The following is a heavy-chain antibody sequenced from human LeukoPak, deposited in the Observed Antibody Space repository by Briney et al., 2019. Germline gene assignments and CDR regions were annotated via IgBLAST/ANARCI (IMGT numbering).Heavy chain of an antibody. CDR3: ARDNIAAAGQTFDY. Sequence: GGSLRLSCAASGFTFSSFEMNWVRQAPGKGLEWISYISASGTITHYADSVEGRFTISRDNAKNSLYLQMNSLRAEDTAVYYCARDNIAAAGQTFDYWGQGTLVTVSP. CDR2: ISASGTIT. CDR1: GFTFSSFE. J-gene: IGHJ4*02. D-gene: IGHD6-13*01. V-gene: IGHV3-48*03.